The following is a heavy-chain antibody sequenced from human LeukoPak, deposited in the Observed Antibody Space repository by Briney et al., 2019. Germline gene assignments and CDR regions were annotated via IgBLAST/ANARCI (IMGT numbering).Heavy chain of an antibody. V-gene: IGHV4-30-4*01. CDR1: GGSISSGDYY. Sequence: SETLSLTCTVSGGSISSGDYYWSWIRQPPGKGLEWIGYIYYSGSTYYNPSLKSRVTISVDTSKNQFSLKLSSVTAADTAVYYCAKDSSGWLYGVDYWGQGTLVTVSS. D-gene: IGHD6-19*01. CDR3: AKDSSGWLYGVDY. J-gene: IGHJ4*02. CDR2: IYYSGST.